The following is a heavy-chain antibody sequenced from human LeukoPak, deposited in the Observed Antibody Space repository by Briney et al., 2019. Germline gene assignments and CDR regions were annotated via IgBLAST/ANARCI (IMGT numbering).Heavy chain of an antibody. Sequence: SGTLSLTCAVSSDSISSTYWWTWVRQPPGKGLEWIGEIYHSGSTNYNPSLKSRLTISVDKSKNQFSLRLTSVTAADTAVYYCARAVGATTYWGFDYWGRGTLVTVSS. CDR1: SDSISSTYW. CDR3: ARAVGATTYWGFDY. CDR2: IYHSGST. J-gene: IGHJ4*02. D-gene: IGHD1-26*01. V-gene: IGHV4-4*02.